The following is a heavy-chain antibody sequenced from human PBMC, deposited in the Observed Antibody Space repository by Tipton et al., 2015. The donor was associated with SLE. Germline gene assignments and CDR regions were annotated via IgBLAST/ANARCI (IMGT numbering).Heavy chain of an antibody. D-gene: IGHD6-19*01. CDR1: GFTFNSYA. J-gene: IGHJ4*02. V-gene: IGHV3-23*01. Sequence: SLRLSCAASGFTFNSYAMSWVRQAPGKGLEWVSGISGSGGSTYYADSVKGRFTISRDNSKNTLFLQMDSLRAGDTAVYYCANVDISGWYYFDYWGQGTLVTVSS. CDR3: ANVDISGWYYFDY. CDR2: ISGSGGST.